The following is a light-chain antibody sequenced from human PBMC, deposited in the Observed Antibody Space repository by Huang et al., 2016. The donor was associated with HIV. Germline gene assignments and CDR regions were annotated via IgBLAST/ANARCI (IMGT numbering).Light chain of an antibody. CDR2: TTS. CDR1: QAISNS. J-gene: IGKJ1*01. Sequence: DIQMTQSPSSLSPSVGDRVTITCRASQAISNSLAWYQQKPGKAPKLLLHTTSRLEDGVPSRFSGSGSGAYYTLTISSLQPEDFATYYCQQYYGTPTFGQGTRVEIK. CDR3: QQYYGTPT. V-gene: IGKV1-NL1*01.